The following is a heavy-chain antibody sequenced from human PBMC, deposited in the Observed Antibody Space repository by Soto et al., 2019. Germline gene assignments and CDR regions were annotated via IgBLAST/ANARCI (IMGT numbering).Heavy chain of an antibody. J-gene: IGHJ3*01. CDR1: GFTFSSYH. Sequence: EVHLVESGGGLVKPGGSLRLSCAASGFTFSSYHMTWVRQAQGKGLEWVSSISTASDYIYYADSVKGRFTISRDNAKSSLFLQMNSLRAEDTALYYCARRFCNSTNSYPFDLWGQGTMVAVSS. CDR3: ARRFCNSTNSYPFDL. CDR2: ISTASDYI. D-gene: IGHD2-2*01. V-gene: IGHV3-21*01.